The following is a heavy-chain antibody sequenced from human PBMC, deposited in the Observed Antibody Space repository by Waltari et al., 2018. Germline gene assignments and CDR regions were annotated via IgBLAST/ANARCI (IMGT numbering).Heavy chain of an antibody. J-gene: IGHJ6*02. V-gene: IGHV3-21*01. D-gene: IGHD3-10*01. Sequence: GESGGGLVKPGGSLRLSCAASGFTFSSYSMTWVRQAPGKGLEWVSSISSSSSYIYYADSVKGRFTISRDNAKNSLYLQMNSLSAEDTAVYYCAREVVVVRGEGMDVWGQGTTVTVSS. CDR3: AREVVVVRGEGMDV. CDR2: ISSSSSYI. CDR1: GFTFSSYS.